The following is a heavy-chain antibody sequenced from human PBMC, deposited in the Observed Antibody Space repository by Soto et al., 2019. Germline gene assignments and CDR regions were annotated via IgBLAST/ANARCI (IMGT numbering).Heavy chain of an antibody. D-gene: IGHD3-9*01. V-gene: IGHV4-30-2*01. J-gene: IGHJ3*01. Sequence: SETLSLTCAVSGGSISNGGYSWSWLRQPPGKGLEWIGFVSHSGNTYYNPSLRSRVIISIDRSRNHFSLGLKSVTAADTAMHYCARTSYDILTGRLDAFDVWGQGTMVTVSS. CDR1: GGSISNGGYS. CDR2: VSHSGNT. CDR3: ARTSYDILTGRLDAFDV.